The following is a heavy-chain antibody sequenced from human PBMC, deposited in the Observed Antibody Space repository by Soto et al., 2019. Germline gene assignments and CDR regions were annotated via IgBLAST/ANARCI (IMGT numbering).Heavy chain of an antibody. J-gene: IGHJ4*02. V-gene: IGHV1-2*02. Sequence: GASVKVSCKASGFTFTGHYIHWVRQAPGQGLEWMGWINPNSGGTSYAQKFQGRVTMTRDTSITTAYMELSRLSSDDTAVYYCANSGSFSRPSLWYFDYWGKGTLVTVSS. CDR3: ANSGSFSRPSLWYFDY. CDR2: INPNSGGT. CDR1: GFTFTGHY. D-gene: IGHD6-13*01.